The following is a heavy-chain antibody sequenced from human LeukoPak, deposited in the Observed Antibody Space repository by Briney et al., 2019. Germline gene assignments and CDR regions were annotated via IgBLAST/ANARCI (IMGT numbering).Heavy chain of an antibody. CDR1: GFTVSCNY. D-gene: IGHD5-18*01. Sequence: GSLRLSCAVSGFTVSCNYMSWVRQAPGKGLEWVSVLYNGGNTYYADSVKGRFTVSRDNAKNFLYLQMNSLRPEDTALYCASLAGYSFGGPFDQWGQGTLVTVSS. CDR2: LYNGGNT. CDR3: SLAGYSFGGPFDQ. J-gene: IGHJ4*02. V-gene: IGHV3-53*05.